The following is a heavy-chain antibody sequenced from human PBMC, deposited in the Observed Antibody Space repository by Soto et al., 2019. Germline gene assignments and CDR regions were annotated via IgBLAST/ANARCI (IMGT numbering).Heavy chain of an antibody. CDR2: ISSSSSTI. CDR3: ARIPQEVYYDSSGYPK. V-gene: IGHV3-48*02. Sequence: SGGSLRLSCAASGFTFSSYSMNWVRQAPGKGLEWVSYISSSSSTIYYADSVKGRFTISRDNAKNSLYLQMNSLRDEDTAVYYCARIPQEVYYDSSGYPKWGQGTLVTVSS. D-gene: IGHD3-22*01. J-gene: IGHJ4*02. CDR1: GFTFSSYS.